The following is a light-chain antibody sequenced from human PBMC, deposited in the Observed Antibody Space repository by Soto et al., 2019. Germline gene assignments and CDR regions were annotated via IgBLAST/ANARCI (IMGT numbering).Light chain of an antibody. CDR3: QQYAGSPRT. CDR1: QSVSNNY. Sequence: EIVLTPSPGTLSLSPGERATLSCRFSQSVSNNYLAWYQQKPGQAPRLLIYGASNRATGIPDRFTGSGSGTDFTLTINRVEPEDFAVYFCQQYAGSPRTFGQGTKVDI. J-gene: IGKJ1*01. V-gene: IGKV3-20*01. CDR2: GAS.